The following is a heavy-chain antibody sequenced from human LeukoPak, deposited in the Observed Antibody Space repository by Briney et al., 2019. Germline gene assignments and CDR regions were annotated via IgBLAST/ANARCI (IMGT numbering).Heavy chain of an antibody. CDR1: GFTFSDYD. V-gene: IGHV3-21*01. J-gene: IGHJ4*02. CDR2: ISGLSSYT. D-gene: IGHD3-16*01. CDR3: GRAFPPLRTSSAGDL. Sequence: GGSLRLSCSAFGFTFSDYDMNWVRQAPGKGLEWVSSISGLSSYTYYGESVKGRFSISRDNAKNSLYLQMNSLGAEDTATYYCGRAFPPLRTSSAGDLWGQGILVTVSS.